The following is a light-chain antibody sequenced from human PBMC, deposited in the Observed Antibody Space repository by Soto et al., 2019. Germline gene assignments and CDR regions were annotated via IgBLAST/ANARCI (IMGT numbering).Light chain of an antibody. Sequence: QPVLTQPASVSGSPGQSITISCTGTSSDIGNYNLVSWYQQHPGKAPKLMVYEVSNRPSGISNRLSGSKSDNTASLTISGLQAEDEAHYYCCSYAGTYWVFGGGTQLTVL. CDR1: SSDIGNYNL. CDR2: EVS. CDR3: CSYAGTYWV. V-gene: IGLV2-23*02. J-gene: IGLJ3*02.